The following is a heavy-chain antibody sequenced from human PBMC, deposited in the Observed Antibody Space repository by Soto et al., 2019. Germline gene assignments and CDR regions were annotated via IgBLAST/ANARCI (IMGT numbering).Heavy chain of an antibody. CDR2: IRSTTSYI. Sequence: GGSPRLCCEASRVTFSSHVMKWVRQAPGRGLEWVSSIRSTTSYIKYADSVRGRFTISRDNAKKSLYMQMNSLRAEDTAVYYCARSPDEYDYYSYGMDVWGQGTTVTVSS. CDR1: RVTFSSHV. V-gene: IGHV3-21*04. CDR3: ARSPDEYDYYSYGMDV. J-gene: IGHJ6*02.